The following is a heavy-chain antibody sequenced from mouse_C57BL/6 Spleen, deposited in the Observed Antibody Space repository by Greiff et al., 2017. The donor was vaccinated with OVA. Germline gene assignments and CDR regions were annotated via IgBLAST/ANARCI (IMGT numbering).Heavy chain of an antibody. CDR2: IDPSDSVT. CDR1: GYTFTSYW. CDR3: ARGRGKDDYDGRYDY. D-gene: IGHD2-4*01. Sequence: VQLQQPGAELVRPGSSVKLSCKASGYTFTSYWMHWVKQRPIQGLEWIGNIDPSDSVTNYNQKFKDKATLTVDKSSSTAYMQLSSLTSEDSAVDYCARGRGKDDYDGRYDYWGQGTTLTVSS. V-gene: IGHV1-52*01. J-gene: IGHJ2*01.